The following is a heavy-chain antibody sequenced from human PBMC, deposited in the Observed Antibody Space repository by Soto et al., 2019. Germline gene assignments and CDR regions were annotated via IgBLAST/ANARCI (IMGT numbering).Heavy chain of an antibody. CDR2: IIPIFGTA. D-gene: IGHD2-2*01. J-gene: IGHJ6*02. CDR3: ARCKVVLAAMDNYYYYGMDV. CDR1: GGTFSSYA. Sequence: SVKVSCKASGGTFSSYAISWVRQAPGQGLEWMGGIIPIFGTANYAQKFQGRVTITADESTSTAYMELSSLRSEDTAVYYCARCKVVLAAMDNYYYYGMDVWGQGTTVTVSS. V-gene: IGHV1-69*13.